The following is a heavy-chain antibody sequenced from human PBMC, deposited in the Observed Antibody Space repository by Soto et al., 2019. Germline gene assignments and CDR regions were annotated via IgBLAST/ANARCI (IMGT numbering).Heavy chain of an antibody. Sequence: EVQLVESGGGLVQPGGSLRLSCAASGFTFSSYWMHWVRQAPGKGLVWVSRINSDGSSTSYADSVKGRFTISRDNAKNTVYMQMNSLRAEDTAVYYCARAFDYDFWSGYWTKDPSFDYWGQGTLVTVSS. D-gene: IGHD3-3*01. J-gene: IGHJ4*02. V-gene: IGHV3-74*01. CDR1: GFTFSSYW. CDR2: INSDGSST. CDR3: ARAFDYDFWSGYWTKDPSFDY.